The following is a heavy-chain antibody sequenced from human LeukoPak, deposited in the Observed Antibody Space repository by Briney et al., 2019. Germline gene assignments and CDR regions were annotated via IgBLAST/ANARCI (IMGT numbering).Heavy chain of an antibody. Sequence: PGGSLRLSCAASGFTFSSYAMHWVRQAPGKGLEWVAVISYDGSNKHYADSAKGRFTISRDNSKNTLYLQMNSQRPEDTAVYYCARGGHYGSGDNWFDPWGQGTLVTVSS. D-gene: IGHD3-10*01. CDR1: GFTFSSYA. J-gene: IGHJ5*02. CDR2: ISYDGSNK. V-gene: IGHV3-30-3*01. CDR3: ARGGHYGSGDNWFDP.